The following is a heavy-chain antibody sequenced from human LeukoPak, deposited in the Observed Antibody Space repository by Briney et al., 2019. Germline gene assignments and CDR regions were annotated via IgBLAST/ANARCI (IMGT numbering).Heavy chain of an antibody. CDR1: GFTDSSNY. CDR3: ARRKVGNDAFDI. D-gene: IGHD2-2*01. J-gene: IGHJ3*02. V-gene: IGHV3-53*01. Sequence: GGSLRLSCAASGFTDSSNYMSWVRQAPGKGLEWVSVIYSGGSTYYADSVKGRFTISRDNSKNTLYLQMNSLRAEDTAVYYCARRKVGNDAFDIWGQGTMVTVSS. CDR2: IYSGGST.